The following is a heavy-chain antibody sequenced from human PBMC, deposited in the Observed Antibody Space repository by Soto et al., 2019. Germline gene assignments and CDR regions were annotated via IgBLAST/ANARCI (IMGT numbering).Heavy chain of an antibody. CDR3: ARGRNWNYVAPFDY. J-gene: IGHJ4*02. CDR1: GYTFTSYA. D-gene: IGHD1-7*01. Sequence: ASVKVSCKASGYTFTSYAMHWVRQAPGQRLEWMGWINAGNGNTKYSQKFQGRVTITRDTSASTAYMELSSLRSEDTAVYYCARGRNWNYVAPFDYWGQGTLVTVSS. CDR2: INAGNGNT. V-gene: IGHV1-3*01.